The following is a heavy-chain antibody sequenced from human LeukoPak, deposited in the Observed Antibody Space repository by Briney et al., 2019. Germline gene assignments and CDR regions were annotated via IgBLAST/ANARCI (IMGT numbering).Heavy chain of an antibody. CDR1: GFTFSSYA. V-gene: IGHV3-30*04. D-gene: IGHD6-13*01. CDR3: AKVRVAGYYYYYMDV. Sequence: PGGSVRLSCAASGFTFSSYAMHWVRQAPGKGLEWVAVISYDGSNKYYADSVKGRFTISRDNSKNTLYLQMNSLRAEDTAVYYCAKVRVAGYYYYYMDVWGKGTTVTISS. J-gene: IGHJ6*03. CDR2: ISYDGSNK.